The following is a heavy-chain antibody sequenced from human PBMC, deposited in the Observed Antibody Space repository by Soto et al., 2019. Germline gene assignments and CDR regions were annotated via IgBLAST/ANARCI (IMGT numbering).Heavy chain of an antibody. D-gene: IGHD1-26*01. CDR1: GFTFSSYG. V-gene: IGHV3-30*18. Sequence: QVQLVESGGGVVQPGRSLRLSCAASGFTFSSYGMHWVRQAPGKGLEWVAVISYDGSNKYYADSVKGRFTISRDNSKNTLDLQLNILRAEDTAVYYCAKVVYSGSYFDYWGQGTLVTVSS. J-gene: IGHJ4*02. CDR3: AKVVYSGSYFDY. CDR2: ISYDGSNK.